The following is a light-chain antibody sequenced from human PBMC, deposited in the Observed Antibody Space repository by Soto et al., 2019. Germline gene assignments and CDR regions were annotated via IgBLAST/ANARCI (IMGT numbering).Light chain of an antibody. CDR3: LQHNSYPWT. Sequence: DIQMTQSPSSLSASVGDRVTITCRARQGIRNDLAWYQQKPGRAPKRLIFDASSRHSGVPSRFSGSTSGTDFTLTIISLQPEDFATYFCLQHNSYPWTFGQGTKVDI. J-gene: IGKJ1*01. V-gene: IGKV1-17*01. CDR2: DAS. CDR1: QGIRND.